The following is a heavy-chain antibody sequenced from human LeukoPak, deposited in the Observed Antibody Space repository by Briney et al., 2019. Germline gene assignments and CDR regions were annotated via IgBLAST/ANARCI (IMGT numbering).Heavy chain of an antibody. CDR1: GFTFDDYA. Sequence: GGSLRLSCAASGFTFDDYAMPWVRQAPGKGLEWVSGISWNSGSIGYADSVKGRFTISRDNAKNSLYLQMNSLRAEDTALYYCAKGSYDSSGYSPFDFDYWGQGTLVTVSS. V-gene: IGHV3-9*01. CDR2: ISWNSGSI. D-gene: IGHD3-22*01. J-gene: IGHJ4*02. CDR3: AKGSYDSSGYSPFDFDY.